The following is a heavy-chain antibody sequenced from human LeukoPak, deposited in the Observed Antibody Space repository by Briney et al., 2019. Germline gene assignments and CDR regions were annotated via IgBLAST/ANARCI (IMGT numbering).Heavy chain of an antibody. Sequence: SETLSLTCTVSGDFISSGDYYWSWIRQPAGKGLEWIGRISSSGSTNYNPSLKSRVTISVDTSKNQFSLKLSSVTAADTAVYFCARGPYSYDSSGAFDIWGQGTMVTVSS. J-gene: IGHJ3*02. V-gene: IGHV4-61*02. CDR1: GDFISSGDYY. CDR2: ISSSGST. D-gene: IGHD3-22*01. CDR3: ARGPYSYDSSGAFDI.